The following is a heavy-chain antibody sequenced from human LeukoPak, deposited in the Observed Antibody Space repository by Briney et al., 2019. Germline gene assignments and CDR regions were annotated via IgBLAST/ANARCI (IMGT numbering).Heavy chain of an antibody. CDR3: ARGLTVTPFDP. J-gene: IGHJ5*02. Sequence: SETLSLTCTVSGGSLSSYYWSWIRQPPGKGLEWIGYIYYSGSTNYNPSLKSRVTISVDTSENQFSLKLSSVTAADTAVYYCARGLTVTPFDPWGQGTLVTVSS. CDR1: GGSLSSYY. D-gene: IGHD4-17*01. V-gene: IGHV4-59*12. CDR2: IYYSGST.